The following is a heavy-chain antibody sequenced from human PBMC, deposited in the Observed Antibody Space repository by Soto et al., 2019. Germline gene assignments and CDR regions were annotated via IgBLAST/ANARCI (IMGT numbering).Heavy chain of an antibody. Sequence: GSLRISCAASGFTFSSYSMNWVRQAPGKGLEWVSSISSSSSYIYYADSVKGRFTISRENAKNSLYLQMNSLRAEDTAVYYCARDHNCYYGMHVCGEVTKVAVYS. CDR2: ISSSSSYI. V-gene: IGHV3-21*01. J-gene: IGHJ6*04. CDR3: ARDHNCYYGMHV. CDR1: GFTFSSYS.